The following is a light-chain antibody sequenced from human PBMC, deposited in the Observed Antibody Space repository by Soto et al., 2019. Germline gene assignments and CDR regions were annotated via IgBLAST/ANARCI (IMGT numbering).Light chain of an antibody. J-gene: IGKJ2*01. CDR1: QDISTY. V-gene: IGKV1-33*01. CDR2: DAS. Sequence: DIQMTQSPSSLSASVGDRLTITCQASQDISTYLNWYQQKPGKAPKLLISDASKLEPGVPSRFSGSGSGTHFTFIITSLQPEDIATYYCQQYDYLRTFGQGTKVDIK. CDR3: QQYDYLRT.